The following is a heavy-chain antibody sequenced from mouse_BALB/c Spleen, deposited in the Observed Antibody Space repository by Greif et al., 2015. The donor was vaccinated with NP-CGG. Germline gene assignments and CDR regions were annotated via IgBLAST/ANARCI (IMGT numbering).Heavy chain of an antibody. J-gene: IGHJ2*01. CDR3: TKNYYGRYYFDY. V-gene: IGHV1S22*01. CDR1: GYTFTSYW. CDR2: IYPGSGST. Sequence: GSELVRPGASVKLSCKASGYTFTSYWMHWVKQRPGQGLEWIGNIYPGSGSTNYDEKFKSKATLTVDTSSSTAYMQLSSLTSEDSAVYYCTKNYYGRYYFDYWGQGTTLTISS. D-gene: IGHD1-2*01.